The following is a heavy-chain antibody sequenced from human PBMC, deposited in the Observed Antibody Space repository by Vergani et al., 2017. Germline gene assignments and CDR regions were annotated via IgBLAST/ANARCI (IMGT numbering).Heavy chain of an antibody. J-gene: IGHJ4*02. CDR2: INPSGGST. CDR3: ARLPRPYYYDSSGPSHYFDY. CDR1: GYTFTSYY. D-gene: IGHD3-22*01. V-gene: IGHV1-46*01. Sequence: QVQLVQSGAEVKKPGASVKVSCKASGYTFTSYYMHWVRQAPGQGLEWMGIINPSGGSTSYAQKFQGRVTMTRDTSTSTVYMELSSLRSEDTAVYYCARLPRPYYYDSSGPSHYFDYWGQGTLVTVSS.